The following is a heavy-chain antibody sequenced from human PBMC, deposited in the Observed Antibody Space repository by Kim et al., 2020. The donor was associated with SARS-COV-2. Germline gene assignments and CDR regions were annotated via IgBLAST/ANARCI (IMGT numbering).Heavy chain of an antibody. J-gene: IGHJ4*02. CDR3: ARVKSSLLWNSFDY. Sequence: ASVKVSCKASGYTFTSYGISWVRQAPGQGLEWMGWISAYNGNTNYAQKLQGRVTMTTDTSTSTAYMELRSLRSDDSAVYYCARVKSSLLWNSFDYWGQGTLVTVSS. V-gene: IGHV1-18*01. D-gene: IGHD1-1*01. CDR1: GYTFTSYG. CDR2: ISAYNGNT.